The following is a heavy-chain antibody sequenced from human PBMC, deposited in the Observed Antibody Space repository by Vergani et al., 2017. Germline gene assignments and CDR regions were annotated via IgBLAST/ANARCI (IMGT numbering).Heavy chain of an antibody. CDR1: GFTFSSYS. V-gene: IGHV3-21*01. CDR2: ISSSSSYI. CDR3: ARVSDYVWGSYRYTYFDY. D-gene: IGHD3-16*02. Sequence: EVQLVESGGGLVKRGGSLRLSCAASGFTFSSYSMNWVRQAPGKGLEWVSSISSSSSYIHYSDSLKGRFTISRDNAKNSLYLQMNSLRAEDTAVYYCARVSDYVWGSYRYTYFDYWGQGTLVTVSS. J-gene: IGHJ4*02.